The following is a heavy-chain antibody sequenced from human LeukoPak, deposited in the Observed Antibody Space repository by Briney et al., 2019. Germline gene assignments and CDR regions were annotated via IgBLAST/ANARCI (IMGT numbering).Heavy chain of an antibody. CDR1: GFTFSSYG. J-gene: IGHJ3*02. D-gene: IGHD6-6*01. V-gene: IGHV3-48*01. CDR3: ARGGAARPDI. CDR2: ISSSSTSI. Sequence: GGSLRLSCAASGFTFSSYGMNWVRQAPGKGLAWVSYISSSSTSIDYADSVRGRFTISRDNARNLLYLQMNSLRTEDTAVYYCARGGAARPDIWGQGTMVIVSS.